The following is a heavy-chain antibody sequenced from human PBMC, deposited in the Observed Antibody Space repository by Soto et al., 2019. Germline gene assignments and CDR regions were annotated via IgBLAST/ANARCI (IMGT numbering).Heavy chain of an antibody. V-gene: IGHV4-59*01. CDR3: ARDPATADAFDI. CDR2: IYNSGST. J-gene: IGHJ3*02. CDR1: GGSISGYY. D-gene: IGHD2-21*02. Sequence: SETLSLTCTVSGGSISGYYWSWIRQPPGKGLEWIGYIYNSGSTNYNASLKSRVTISADTSKNQSSLKLRSVTAADTAVYYCARDPATADAFDIWGQGTMVTVSS.